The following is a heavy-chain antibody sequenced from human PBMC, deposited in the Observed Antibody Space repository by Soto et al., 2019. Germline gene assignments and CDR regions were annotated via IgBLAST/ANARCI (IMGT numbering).Heavy chain of an antibody. Sequence: QVQLVQSGAEVKKPGASVKVSCKASGYTFTSYYMHWVRQAPGQGLEWMGIINPSGGSASYAQKFQGRVTRTRDTSTSTDYMELSSLRSEDTAVYYCARDRGWFDPWGQGTLVTVSS. CDR2: INPSGGSA. CDR1: GYTFTSYY. J-gene: IGHJ5*02. CDR3: ARDRGWFDP. V-gene: IGHV1-46*01.